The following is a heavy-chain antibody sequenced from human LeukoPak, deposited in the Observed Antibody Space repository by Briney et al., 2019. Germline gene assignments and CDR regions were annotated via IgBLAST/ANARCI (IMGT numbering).Heavy chain of an antibody. CDR1: GYSIRSGYY. D-gene: IGHD3-10*01. Sequence: SDTLSLTRTVSGYSIRSGYYWGWIRQPPRKGLEWIGSIYHSGSTYYKPSLKNRVTISVDTSKNQFSLKLSSLTAPDTAVLYCARYTYYYGSGTYYFNYWGQGTGIPVSS. CDR3: ARYTYYYGSGTYYFNY. J-gene: IGHJ4*02. V-gene: IGHV4-38-2*02. CDR2: IYHSGST.